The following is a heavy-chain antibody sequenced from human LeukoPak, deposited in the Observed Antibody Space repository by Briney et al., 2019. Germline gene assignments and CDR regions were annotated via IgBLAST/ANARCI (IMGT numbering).Heavy chain of an antibody. CDR2: VSSSGGTI. CDR3: ARVGTTNYYFYYMDV. D-gene: IGHD2-2*01. J-gene: IGHJ6*03. Sequence: GGSLRLSCAASGFTFRTYTMNWVREAPGEGLELDSYVSSSGGTIYYADSVKGRFTISRDNAKNSLYLQMNSLRAEDTAVYYCARVGTTNYYFYYMDVWGKGTTVTVSS. V-gene: IGHV3-48*04. CDR1: GFTFRTYT.